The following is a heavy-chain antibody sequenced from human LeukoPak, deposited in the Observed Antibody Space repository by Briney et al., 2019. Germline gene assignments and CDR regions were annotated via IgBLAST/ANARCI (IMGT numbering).Heavy chain of an antibody. V-gene: IGHV3-30*02. J-gene: IGHJ4*02. Sequence: GGSLRLSCAASGFTFSSYGMHWVRQAPGKGLEWVSFIRYDGSNKYYVDSVKGRFTISRDNSKNTVFLQMNSLRAEDTAVYYCAKPSGSGFDYWGQGTLVTVSS. CDR1: GFTFSSYG. CDR3: AKPSGSGFDY. D-gene: IGHD1-26*01. CDR2: IRYDGSNK.